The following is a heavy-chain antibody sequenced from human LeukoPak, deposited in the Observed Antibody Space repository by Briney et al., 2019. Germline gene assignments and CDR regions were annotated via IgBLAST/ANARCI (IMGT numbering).Heavy chain of an antibody. CDR2: MNPYTHKT. J-gene: IGHJ5*02. Sequence: ASVKVSCKTSGYTFTSFDINWVRQATGQGLEWLGWMNPYTHKTGYAQKFQGRVTMTRNTSISTAYMELSSLRSEDTAVYYCARANWFDPWGQGTLVTVSS. CDR1: GYTFTSFD. V-gene: IGHV1-8*02. CDR3: ARANWFDP.